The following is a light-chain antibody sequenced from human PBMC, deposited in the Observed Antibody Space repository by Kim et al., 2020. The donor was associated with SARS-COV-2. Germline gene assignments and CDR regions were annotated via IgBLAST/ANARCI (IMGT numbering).Light chain of an antibody. CDR2: DAS. J-gene: IGKJ4*01. V-gene: IGKV3-11*01. CDR3: QQRST. Sequence: ATLSLSPGEGATLSCRASQSVSNYLAWYQQKPGQSPRLLIYDASNRATGIPARFSGSASGTHFTLTISSLEPEDFAVYYCQQRSTFGGGTKVDIK. CDR1: QSVSNY.